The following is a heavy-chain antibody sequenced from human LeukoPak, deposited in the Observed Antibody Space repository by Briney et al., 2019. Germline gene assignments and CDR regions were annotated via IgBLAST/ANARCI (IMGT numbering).Heavy chain of an antibody. J-gene: IGHJ4*02. D-gene: IGHD3-22*01. Sequence: GESLKISCKGSGYSFTSYWIGWVRQMPGKGLEWMGIIYPGDSDTRYSPSFQGQVTISADKSICTAYLQWSSLKASDTAMYYCARHRGHYYDSSGYYGYFDYWGQGTLVTVSS. V-gene: IGHV5-51*01. CDR1: GYSFTSYW. CDR3: ARHRGHYYDSSGYYGYFDY. CDR2: IYPGDSDT.